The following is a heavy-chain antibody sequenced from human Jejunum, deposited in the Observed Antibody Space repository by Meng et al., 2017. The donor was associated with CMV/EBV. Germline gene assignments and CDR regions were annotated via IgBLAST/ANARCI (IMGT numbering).Heavy chain of an antibody. J-gene: IGHJ4*02. CDR3: AKAPYTSGTYFVDY. CDR2: ISGRGDRT. V-gene: IGHV3-23*01. CDR1: GFTFMNPA. Sequence: SGFTFMNPAVSWVRQAPGKGLEWVSAISGRGDRTYYADSVKGRFTISRDNSQNTLYLQMNSLGAEDTAAYYCAKAPYTSGTYFVDYWGQGTLVTVSS. D-gene: IGHD3-10*01.